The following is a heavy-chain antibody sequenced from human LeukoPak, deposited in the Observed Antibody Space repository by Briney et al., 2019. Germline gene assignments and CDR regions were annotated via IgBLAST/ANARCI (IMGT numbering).Heavy chain of an antibody. CDR3: ARWEDTGTFDI. CDR1: GYTLTSYD. V-gene: IGHV1-8*03. Sequence: ASVKVSCKASGYTLTSYDINWVRQATGQGLERMGWMNPNSGNTGNAQKFQGRVTSTRNTPISTAYMELSSLRSEDTAVYYCARWEDTGTFDIWGQGTMVTVSS. J-gene: IGHJ3*02. D-gene: IGHD1-26*01. CDR2: MNPNSGNT.